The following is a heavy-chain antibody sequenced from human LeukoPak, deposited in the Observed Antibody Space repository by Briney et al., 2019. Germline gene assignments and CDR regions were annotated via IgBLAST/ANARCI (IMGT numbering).Heavy chain of an antibody. J-gene: IGHJ4*02. CDR2: IYYSGGT. V-gene: IGHV4-59*01. CDR1: GVSITSYY. D-gene: IGHD4-23*01. Sequence: SETLSLTCTVSGVSITSYYWSWIRQPPGKGLEWIGYIYYSGGTNYNPSLKSRVTISVDTSKNQFSLKLSSVTAADTAVYYCARCDRYGGNTEFLFDYWGQGTLVTVSS. CDR3: ARCDRYGGNTEFLFDY.